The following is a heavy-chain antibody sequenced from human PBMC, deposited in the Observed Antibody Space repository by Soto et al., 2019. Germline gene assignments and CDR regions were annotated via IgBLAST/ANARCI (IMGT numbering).Heavy chain of an antibody. CDR3: ARERGATTYNYYGMDV. Sequence: LXLTCTVSAGSISSGVYYCSRIRQHPGKGLEWIGYIYYSGSTYYNPSLKSRVTISVDTSKNQFSLKLSSVTAADTAVYYCARERGATTYNYYGMDVWGQGTTVTVSS. J-gene: IGHJ6*02. D-gene: IGHD5-12*01. V-gene: IGHV4-31*03. CDR1: AGSISSGVYY. CDR2: IYYSGST.